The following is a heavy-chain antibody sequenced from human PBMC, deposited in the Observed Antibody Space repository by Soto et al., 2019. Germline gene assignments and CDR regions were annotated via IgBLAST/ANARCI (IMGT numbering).Heavy chain of an antibody. CDR3: ASAGYCSGGSCSPNY. J-gene: IGHJ4*02. Sequence: PGGSLRLSCAASGFTFSSYAMHWVRQAPGKGLEWAAVISYDGGNKYYADSVKGRFTISRDNSKNTLYLQMNSLRAEDTAVYYCASAGYCSGGSCSPNYWGQGTLVTVSS. CDR1: GFTFSSYA. CDR2: ISYDGGNK. D-gene: IGHD2-15*01. V-gene: IGHV3-30-3*01.